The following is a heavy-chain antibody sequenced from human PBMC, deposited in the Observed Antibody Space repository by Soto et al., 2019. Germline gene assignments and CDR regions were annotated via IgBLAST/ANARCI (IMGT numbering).Heavy chain of an antibody. V-gene: IGHV1-2*04. CDR3: ARGHSTDSSNGVCSLFYNHEMDV. CDR2: INPKSGGT. D-gene: IGHD2-8*01. J-gene: IGHJ6*02. Sequence: ASVKVSCKASGYSFTDYHIHWVRQAPGQGLEWLGRINPKSGGTSTAQKFQGWVTMTRDRSISTVYMELTRLRSDDTAVYFCARGHSTDSSNGVCSLFYNHEMDVWGQGTAVTVSS. CDR1: GYSFTDYH.